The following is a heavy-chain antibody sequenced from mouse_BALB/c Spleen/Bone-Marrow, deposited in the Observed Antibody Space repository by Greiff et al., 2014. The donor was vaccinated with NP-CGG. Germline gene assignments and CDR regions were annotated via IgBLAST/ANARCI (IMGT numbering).Heavy chain of an antibody. V-gene: IGHV1-14*01. J-gene: IGHJ4*01. CDR1: GYTFTSYF. CDR2: INPYNDGT. Sequence: EVQLQQSGPELVKPGASVKMSCKASGYTFTSYFMHWVKQKPGQGLEWIGYINPYNDGTKYNEKFKGKATLTSDKSSSTAYMELSSLTSEDSAVYYCARRRIRYPMDYWGQGTTITVPS. CDR3: ARRRIRYPMDY.